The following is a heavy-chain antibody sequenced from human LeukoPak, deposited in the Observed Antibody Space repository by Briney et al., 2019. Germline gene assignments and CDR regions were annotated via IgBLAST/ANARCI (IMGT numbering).Heavy chain of an antibody. CDR1: GFTFSSYA. J-gene: IGHJ4*02. CDR2: ISGNGDT. Sequence: GGSLRLSCAASGFTFSSYAMGWVRQAPGKGLEWVSAISGNGDTYYADSVKGRFTISRDNSKNTLYLQMNSLRAEDTAVYYCARRAGSYSHSYDYWGQGTLVTVSS. V-gene: IGHV3-23*01. D-gene: IGHD2-15*01. CDR3: ARRAGSYSHSYDY.